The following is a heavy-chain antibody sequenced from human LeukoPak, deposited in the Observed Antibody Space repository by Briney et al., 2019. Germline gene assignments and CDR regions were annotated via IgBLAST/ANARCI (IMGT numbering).Heavy chain of an antibody. CDR2: IIGSGRTT. V-gene: IGHV3-23*01. Sequence: QPGGSLRLSCAASGFTFRSFAMSWVRQAPGKGLEWVSGIIGSGRTTFYADSVKGRLTISRDNSKNTLYLQMNSLRAEDTAIYYCAKKEGDTYFSWYMDVWGKGTTVTVSS. D-gene: IGHD2-21*01. J-gene: IGHJ6*03. CDR1: GFTFRSFA. CDR3: AKKEGDTYFSWYMDV.